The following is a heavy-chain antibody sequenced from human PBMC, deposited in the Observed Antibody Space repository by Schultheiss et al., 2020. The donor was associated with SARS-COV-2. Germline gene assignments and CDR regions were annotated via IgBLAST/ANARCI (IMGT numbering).Heavy chain of an antibody. CDR1: GGTFSSYA. V-gene: IGHV1-69*05. CDR3: ARTRGYGGNFNWYFDL. CDR2: IIPIFGTA. Sequence: SVKVSCKASGGTFSSYAISWVRQAPGQGLEWMGGIIPIFGTANYAQKFQGRVTMTTDTSTSTAYMELSRLRSDDTAVYYCARTRGYGGNFNWYFDLWGRGTLVTVSS. J-gene: IGHJ2*01. D-gene: IGHD4-23*01.